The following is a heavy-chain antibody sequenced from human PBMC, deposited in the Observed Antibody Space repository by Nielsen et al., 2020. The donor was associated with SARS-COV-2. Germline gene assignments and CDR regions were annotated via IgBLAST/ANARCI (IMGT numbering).Heavy chain of an antibody. CDR3: ARGVLGITMVRGVSDY. J-gene: IGHJ4*02. CDR1: GFTFSSYG. V-gene: IGHV3-33*08. Sequence: GGSLRLSCAASGFTFSSYGMHWVRQAPGKGLEWVAVIWYDGSNKYYADSVKGRFTISRDNSKNTPYLQMNSLRAEDTAVYYCARGVLGITMVRGVSDYWGQGTLVTVSS. D-gene: IGHD3-10*01. CDR2: IWYDGSNK.